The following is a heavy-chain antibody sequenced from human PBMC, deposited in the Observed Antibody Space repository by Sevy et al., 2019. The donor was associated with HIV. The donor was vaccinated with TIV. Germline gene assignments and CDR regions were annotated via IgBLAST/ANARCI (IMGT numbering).Heavy chain of an antibody. J-gene: IGHJ6*02. CDR2: IKRDGSEK. D-gene: IGHD2-2*01. CDR1: GFRLSNYW. V-gene: IGHV3-7*03. CDR3: ARDCSSASCLWGMDV. Sequence: GGSLRLSCAASGFRLSNYWMSWVRQAPGKGLEWVANIKRDGSEKYYVDSVKGRFTISRDNAKNSLYLQMNSLRAEDTAVYYCARDCSSASCLWGMDVWGQGTTVTVSS.